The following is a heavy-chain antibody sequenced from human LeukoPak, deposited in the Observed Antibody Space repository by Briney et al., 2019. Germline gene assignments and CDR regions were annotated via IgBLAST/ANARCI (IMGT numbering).Heavy chain of an antibody. CDR2: IYYSGST. CDR1: GGSINSGTYY. Sequence: PSETLSLTCTVSGGSINSGTYYWGWIRQPPGKGLEWIGSIYYSGSTYYNPSLKSRVTISLDTSKNQFSLKLSSVTAADTAVYYCARLDNYYDSCGYYYFDYWGQGTLVTVSS. V-gene: IGHV4-39*01. D-gene: IGHD3-22*01. J-gene: IGHJ4*02. CDR3: ARLDNYYDSCGYYYFDY.